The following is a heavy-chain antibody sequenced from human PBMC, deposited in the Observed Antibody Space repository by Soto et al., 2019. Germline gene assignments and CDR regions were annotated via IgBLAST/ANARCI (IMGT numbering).Heavy chain of an antibody. Sequence: PSETLSLTCTVSGVSISSGDYYWSWIRQPPGKGLEWIGYIYYSGSTYYNPSLKSRVTISVDTSKNQFSLKLSSVTAADTAVYYCARAQYYDFWSVLNWFDPWGQGTLVTVSS. CDR2: IYYSGST. CDR1: GVSISSGDYY. V-gene: IGHV4-30-4*01. CDR3: ARAQYYDFWSVLNWFDP. D-gene: IGHD3-3*01. J-gene: IGHJ5*02.